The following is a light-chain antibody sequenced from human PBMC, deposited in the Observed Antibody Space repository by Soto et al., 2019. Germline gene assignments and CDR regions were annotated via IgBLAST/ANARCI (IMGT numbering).Light chain of an antibody. Sequence: EIVLTQTPGTLSLSPGERATLSCRASQSVGSNYLAWYQQKPGQAPRLLIYGASSRATGIPDRFSGSGSGTDFTLTIIGLEPEDFAVYYCQQYSSSPRTFGQGTKVDIK. CDR2: GAS. CDR1: QSVGSNY. V-gene: IGKV3-20*01. CDR3: QQYSSSPRT. J-gene: IGKJ1*01.